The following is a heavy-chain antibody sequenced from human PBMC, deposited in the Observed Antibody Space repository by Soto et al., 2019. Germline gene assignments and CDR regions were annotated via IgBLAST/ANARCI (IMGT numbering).Heavy chain of an antibody. CDR2: ISGYNGDT. D-gene: IGHD2-8*01. V-gene: IGHV1-18*01. CDR1: GYTFSRYG. CDR3: AKNGQPPYYYYGMDV. Sequence: QGQLVQSGPEAKKPGASVKVSCKASGYTFSRYGISWVRQAPGQGLEWMGWISGYNGDTKYAQKVQGRVTMTIDTSTYTAYMELRSLTSDYTAIYYCAKNGQPPYYYYGMDVWGQGTTVTVSS. J-gene: IGHJ6*02.